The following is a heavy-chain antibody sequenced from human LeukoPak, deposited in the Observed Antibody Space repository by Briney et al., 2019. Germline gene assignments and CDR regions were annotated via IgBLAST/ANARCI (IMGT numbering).Heavy chain of an antibody. D-gene: IGHD3-10*01. CDR3: SRGVLGVKPLDY. CDR1: GFTFSSYG. CDR2: ISYDGSNK. Sequence: LAGGSLRLSCAASGFTFSSYGMHWVRQAPGKGLEWVAVISYDGSNKYYADSVKGRFTISRDDSTNTLYLQMNNLEAADTAVYYCSRGVLGVKPLDYWGQGTLVTVSS. V-gene: IGHV3-30*03. J-gene: IGHJ4*02.